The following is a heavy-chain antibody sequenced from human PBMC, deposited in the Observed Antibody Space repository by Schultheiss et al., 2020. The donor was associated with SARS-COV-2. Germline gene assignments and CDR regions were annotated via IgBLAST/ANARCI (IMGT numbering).Heavy chain of an antibody. V-gene: IGHV4-34*01. CDR1: GGSFSGYY. D-gene: IGHD3-9*01. CDR3: ARARDYDILSGRYYYYYYGMDV. J-gene: IGHJ6*02. CDR2: IYHSGST. Sequence: SQTLSLTCAVYGGSFSGYYWSWIRQPPGKGLEWIGEIYHSGSTNYNPSLKSRVTISVDKSKNQFSLKLSSVTAADTAVYYCARARDYDILSGRYYYYYYGMDVWGQGTTVTVSS.